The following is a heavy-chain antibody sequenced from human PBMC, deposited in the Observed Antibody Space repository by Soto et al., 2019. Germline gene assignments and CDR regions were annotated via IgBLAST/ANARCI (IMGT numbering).Heavy chain of an antibody. Sequence: GGSLRLSCAASGFTFSSYSMNWVRQAPGKGLEWVSSISSSSSYIYYADSVKGRFTISRDNAKNSLYLQMNSLRAEDTAVYYCARPIGQWLVPLSMDVWGQGTTVTVSS. CDR2: ISSSSSYI. CDR1: GFTFSSYS. CDR3: ARPIGQWLVPLSMDV. J-gene: IGHJ6*02. V-gene: IGHV3-21*01. D-gene: IGHD6-19*01.